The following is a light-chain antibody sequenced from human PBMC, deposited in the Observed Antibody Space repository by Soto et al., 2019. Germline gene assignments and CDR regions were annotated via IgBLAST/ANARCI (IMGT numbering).Light chain of an antibody. V-gene: IGKV3-11*01. CDR3: QQRSNWIT. Sequence: EIVLTQSPGTLSLSPGERATLSCRASQRVTDSYLAWYQQKPGQAPRLLIYGTSKRATGIPARFSGSGSGTDFTLTISSLEPEDFAVYYCQQRSNWITFGQGTRLEI. CDR1: QRVTDSY. CDR2: GTS. J-gene: IGKJ5*01.